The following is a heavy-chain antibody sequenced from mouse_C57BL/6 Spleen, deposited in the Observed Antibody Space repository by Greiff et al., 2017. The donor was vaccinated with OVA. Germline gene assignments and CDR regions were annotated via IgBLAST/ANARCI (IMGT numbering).Heavy chain of an antibody. Sequence: VKLMESGPGLVQPSQSLSITCTVSGFSLTSYGVHWVRQSPGKGLEWLGVIWSGGSTDYNAAFISRLSISKDNSKSQVFFKMNSLQADDTAIYDCARRDGFYPYFDYWGQGTTLTVSS. CDR2: IWSGGST. V-gene: IGHV2-2*01. CDR1: GFSLTSYG. D-gene: IGHD2-3*01. CDR3: ARRDGFYPYFDY. J-gene: IGHJ2*01.